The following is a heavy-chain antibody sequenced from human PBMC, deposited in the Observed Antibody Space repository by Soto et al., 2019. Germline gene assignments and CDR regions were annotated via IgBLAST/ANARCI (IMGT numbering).Heavy chain of an antibody. CDR3: AKAGPRIAAAFDP. CDR2: MSRTGDNT. Sequence: GGSLRLSCAASGFTFSIYAMTWVRQSPGKGLEWVSSMSRTGDNTYYADSVKGRFTISRDNSKNTLYLQMNSLRAEDTAVYYCAKAGPRIAAAFDPWGQGTLVTVSS. CDR1: GFTFSIYA. J-gene: IGHJ5*02. V-gene: IGHV3-23*01. D-gene: IGHD6-13*01.